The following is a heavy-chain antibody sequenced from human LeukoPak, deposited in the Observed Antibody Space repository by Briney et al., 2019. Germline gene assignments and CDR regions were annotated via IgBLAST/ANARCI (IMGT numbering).Heavy chain of an antibody. D-gene: IGHD6-19*01. CDR3: ARVTVAGTLDY. V-gene: IGHV1-69*06. Sequence: ASGKLSCKASGATFTSYAISWVRQAPGQGLEWMGGIIPIFGTANYAQKFQGRVTITADKSTSTAYMELSSLRSEDTAVYYCARVTVAGTLDYWGQGTLVTVSS. J-gene: IGHJ4*02. CDR1: GATFTSYA. CDR2: IIPIFGTA.